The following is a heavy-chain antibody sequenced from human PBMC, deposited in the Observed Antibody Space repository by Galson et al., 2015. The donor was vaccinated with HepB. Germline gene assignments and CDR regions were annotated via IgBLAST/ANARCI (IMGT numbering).Heavy chain of an antibody. CDR3: ARPALMDSSSWTYYFDY. J-gene: IGHJ4*02. D-gene: IGHD6-13*01. V-gene: IGHV1-18*01. CDR2: ISVYRGNT. Sequence: SVKVSCKASGYTFTSYGIIWVRQAPGQGLEWMGWISVYRGNTSYAQKFQGRVTMTTDISTSTAYMELRSLRSDDTAVYYCARPALMDSSSWTYYFDYWGQGALVSVPS. CDR1: GYTFTSYG.